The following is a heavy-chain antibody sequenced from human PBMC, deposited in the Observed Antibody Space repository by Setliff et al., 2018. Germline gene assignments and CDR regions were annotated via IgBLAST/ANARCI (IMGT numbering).Heavy chain of an antibody. CDR2: VSSDSTYI. Sequence: GGSLRLSCAASGFPLRSYSMNWVRQAPGEGLEWVAAVSSDSTYIYSADSVKGRFSISRDNAKNSLYLQMNNLRVGDTAVYYCVRDNSPFSPGDLWGQG. D-gene: IGHD2-21*01. V-gene: IGHV3-21*01. CDR1: GFPLRSYS. CDR3: VRDNSPFSPGDL. J-gene: IGHJ3*01.